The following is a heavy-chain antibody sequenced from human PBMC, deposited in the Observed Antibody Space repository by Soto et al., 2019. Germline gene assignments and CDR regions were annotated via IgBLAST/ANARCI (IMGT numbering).Heavy chain of an antibody. J-gene: IGHJ4*02. CDR2: IYWDDAK. Sequence: QITLNESGPTVVTPAETLTLTCTFSGFSRTTSGEGVGLNRQSPGKAPGWLALIYWDDAKRYSASLKSPLTITKDNSKSQVVLTLACVDSALTATYYCAHRFLRTVFGLVTTTAIYFDCWGEAAPVVASS. D-gene: IGHD3-3*01. V-gene: IGHV2-5*02. CDR3: AHRFLRTVFGLVTTTAIYFDC. CDR1: GFSRTTSGEG.